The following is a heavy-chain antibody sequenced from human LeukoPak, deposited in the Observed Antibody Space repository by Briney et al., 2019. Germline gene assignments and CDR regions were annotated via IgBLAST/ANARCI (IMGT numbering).Heavy chain of an antibody. CDR3: ARDSQYYYDSSGFHFDY. J-gene: IGHJ4*02. D-gene: IGHD3-22*01. CDR2: ISSSSSYI. CDR1: GFTFSSYS. V-gene: IGHV3-21*01. Sequence: GGTLRLSCAASGFTFSSYSMNWVRQAPGKGLEWVSSISSSSSYIYYADSVKGRFTISRDNAKNSLYLQMNSLRAEDTAVYYCARDSQYYYDSSGFHFDYWGQGTLVTVSS.